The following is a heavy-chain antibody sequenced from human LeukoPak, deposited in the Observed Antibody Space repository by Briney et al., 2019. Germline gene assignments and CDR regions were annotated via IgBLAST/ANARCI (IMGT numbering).Heavy chain of an antibody. V-gene: IGHV3-33*01. CDR2: IWYDGSNK. J-gene: IGHJ4*02. CDR3: ARDGSMVRGVIQYYFDY. Sequence: GGSLRLSCAASGFTFSSYGMHWVRQAPGKGLEWVAVIWYDGSNKYYADSVKGRFTISRDNSKNTLYLQMNSLRAEDTAVYYCARDGSMVRGVIQYYFDYWGQGTLVTASS. D-gene: IGHD3-10*01. CDR1: GFTFSSYG.